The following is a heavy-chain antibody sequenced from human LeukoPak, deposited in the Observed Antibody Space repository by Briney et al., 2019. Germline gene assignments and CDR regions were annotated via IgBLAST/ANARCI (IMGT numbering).Heavy chain of an antibody. Sequence: ASVKVSCKASGGTFSSYAISWVRQAPGQGREWMGRIIPIFGTANYAQKLQGRVTITTHESTSTAYMELSSLRSEDTAVYYCVGPRDQLLNAFDIWGQGTMVTVSS. CDR3: VGPRDQLLNAFDI. D-gene: IGHD2-2*01. J-gene: IGHJ3*02. V-gene: IGHV1-69*05. CDR1: GGTFSSYA. CDR2: IIPIFGTA.